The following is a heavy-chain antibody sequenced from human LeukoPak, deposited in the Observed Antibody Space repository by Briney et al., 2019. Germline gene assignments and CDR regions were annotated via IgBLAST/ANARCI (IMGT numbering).Heavy chain of an antibody. V-gene: IGHV1-2*02. CDR2: INPNSGDT. J-gene: IGHJ6*03. Sequence: ASVKVSCKASRYTFTGYYMHWVRQAPGQGLEWMGWINPNSGDTNYAQKFQGRVAMTRDTSISTAYMELSRLGSDDTAMYYCAKGYYASGLYYMDVWGKGTTVTVSS. CDR3: AKGYYASGLYYMDV. D-gene: IGHD3-10*01. CDR1: RYTFTGYY.